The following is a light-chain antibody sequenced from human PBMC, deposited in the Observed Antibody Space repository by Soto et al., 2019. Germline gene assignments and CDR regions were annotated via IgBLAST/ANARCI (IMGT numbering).Light chain of an antibody. J-gene: IGLJ1*01. CDR1: GSTIGAGYD. CDR2: DNT. CDR3: FSFTTTSTHV. V-gene: IGLV1-40*01. Sequence: QSVLTQPPSVSGAPGQRVTISCTGSGSTIGAGYDVHWYQQLPGTAPRLLIYDNTNRPSGVPDRFSGSKSGTSASLAISGLQVEDEAEYFCFSFTTTSTHVFGTGTKVTVL.